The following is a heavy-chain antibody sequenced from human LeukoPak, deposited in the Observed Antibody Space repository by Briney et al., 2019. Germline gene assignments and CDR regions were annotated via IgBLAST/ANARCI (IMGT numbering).Heavy chain of an antibody. V-gene: IGHV4-38-2*02. CDR3: ARGTYGYYMDV. J-gene: IGHJ6*03. Sequence: SEALSLTCSGSNYSISNSLYRGWLRQPPGKGLEWIGSIYRSGSTFYNPSLKSRVTISLDTSKNQFSLKLSSVTAAGTAVYFCARGTYGYYMDVWGKGTTVTVSS. D-gene: IGHD4-17*01. CDR2: IYRSGST. CDR1: NYSISNSLY.